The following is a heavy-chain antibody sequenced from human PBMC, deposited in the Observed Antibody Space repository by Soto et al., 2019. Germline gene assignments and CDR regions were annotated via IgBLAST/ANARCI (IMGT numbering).Heavy chain of an antibody. V-gene: IGHV3-7*01. CDR1: GFTFSNYW. Sequence: EVQLVESGGGLVQPGGSLRISCAASGFTFSNYWMSWVRQAPGKGLEWVANIKLDGREKDCVDSVKGRFTISRDNAKKSLYLQMNSLRAEDTAVYYCARVGGFCSGGSCQVLFFDSWGQGALVTVSS. J-gene: IGHJ4*02. D-gene: IGHD2-15*01. CDR3: ARVGGFCSGGSCQVLFFDS. CDR2: IKLDGREK.